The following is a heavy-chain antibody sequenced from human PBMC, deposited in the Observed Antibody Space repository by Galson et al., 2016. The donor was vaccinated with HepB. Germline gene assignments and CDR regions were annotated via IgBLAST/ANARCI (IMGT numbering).Heavy chain of an antibody. CDR3: AKRHEYCPPVGCSVDY. CDR1: GFTFRKYG. Sequence: SLRLSCAASGFTFRKYGMHWVRPAPGKGLEWVAADPMDGRRKFYADSVKGRFTISRDNSNTMLYLQMSSLIPDETAVYFCAKRHEYCPPVGCSVDYWGQGTLVSVSS. D-gene: IGHD2/OR15-2a*01. CDR2: DPMDGRRK. J-gene: IGHJ4*02. V-gene: IGHV3-30*18.